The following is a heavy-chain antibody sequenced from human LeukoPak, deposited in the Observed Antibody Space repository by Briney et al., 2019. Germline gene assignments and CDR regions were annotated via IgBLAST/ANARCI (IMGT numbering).Heavy chain of an antibody. CDR1: GGSISSGGYY. CDR3: AREGTYYFDY. Sequence: PSETLSLTCTVSGGSISSGGYYWSWIRQHPGKGLEWIGYIYYSGSTYYNPSLKSRVTISVDTSKNQFSLKLSSVTAADTAVYYCAREGTYYFDYWGQGTLVTVSS. V-gene: IGHV4-31*03. D-gene: IGHD3/OR15-3a*01. J-gene: IGHJ4*02. CDR2: IYYSGST.